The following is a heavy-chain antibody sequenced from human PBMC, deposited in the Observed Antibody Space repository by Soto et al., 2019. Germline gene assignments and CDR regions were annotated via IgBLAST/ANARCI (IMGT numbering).Heavy chain of an antibody. CDR2: INAGNGNT. CDR1: GYTFTSYA. Sequence: ASVKVSCKASGYTFTSYAMHWVRQAPGQRLEWMGWINAGNGNTKYSQKFQGRVTITRDTSASTAYMELSSLRSEDTAVYYCAGAYCGGDCSNYYYGMDVWGQGTTVTVSS. D-gene: IGHD2-21*02. CDR3: AGAYCGGDCSNYYYGMDV. J-gene: IGHJ6*02. V-gene: IGHV1-3*01.